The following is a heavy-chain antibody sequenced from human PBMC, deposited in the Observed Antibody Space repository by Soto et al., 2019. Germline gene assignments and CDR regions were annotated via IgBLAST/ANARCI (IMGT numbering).Heavy chain of an antibody. J-gene: IGHJ5*02. Sequence: QLQLQESGPGLVKPSETPSLTCTVSGGSISSSSYYWGWIRQPPGKGLEWIGSIYYSGSTYYNPSLKSRVTISVDTSKNQFSLKLSSVTAADTAVYYCARLTNWKRGNGWFDPWGQGTLVTVSS. D-gene: IGHD1-20*01. V-gene: IGHV4-39*01. CDR2: IYYSGST. CDR1: GGSISSSSYY. CDR3: ARLTNWKRGNGWFDP.